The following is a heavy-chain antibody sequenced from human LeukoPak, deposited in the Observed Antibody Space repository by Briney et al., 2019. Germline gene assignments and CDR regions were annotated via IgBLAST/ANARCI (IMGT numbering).Heavy chain of an antibody. V-gene: IGHV4-59*01. J-gene: IGHJ4*02. CDR2: IYYSGST. CDR1: GGSISSYY. CDR3: ARVDSSGWYYFDY. D-gene: IGHD6-19*01. Sequence: PLETLSLTCTVSGGSISSYYWSWIRQPPGKGLEWIGYIYYSGSTNYNPSLKSRVTISVDTSKNQFSLKLSSVTAADTAVYYCARVDSSGWYYFDYWGQGTLVTVSS.